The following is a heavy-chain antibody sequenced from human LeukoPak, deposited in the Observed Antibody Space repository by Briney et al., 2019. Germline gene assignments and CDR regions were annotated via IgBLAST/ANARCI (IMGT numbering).Heavy chain of an antibody. CDR1: GYTFTCYY. CDR3: SRSGVGATTKIDY. Sequence: GASVTVSCTASGYTFTCYYMHWVRQAHGQGLEWMGWINPKSGGTNYAQKFQGRVTMTRDTSISTAYMELIRLRSYDTAVYYCSRSGVGATTKIDYWGQGTLVTVSS. V-gene: IGHV1-2*02. J-gene: IGHJ4*02. D-gene: IGHD1-26*01. CDR2: INPKSGGT.